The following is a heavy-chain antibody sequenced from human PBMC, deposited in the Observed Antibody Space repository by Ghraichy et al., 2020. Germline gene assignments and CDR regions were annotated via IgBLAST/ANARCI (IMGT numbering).Heavy chain of an antibody. V-gene: IGHV3-23*01. Sequence: GGSLRLSCAASGFTFSNYAMAWVRQAPGKGLEWVSAINAGVDRTNYADSVKGRFTISRDNSKNTLYLLMNSLRAEDTAVYYCATRGGSSGWSYFDSWGQGTLVTVSS. D-gene: IGHD6-19*01. J-gene: IGHJ4*02. CDR2: INAGVDRT. CDR3: ATRGGSSGWSYFDS. CDR1: GFTFSNYA.